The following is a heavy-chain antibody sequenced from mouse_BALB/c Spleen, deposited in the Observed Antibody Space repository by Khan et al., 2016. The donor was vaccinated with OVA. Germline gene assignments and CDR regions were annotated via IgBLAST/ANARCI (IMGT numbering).Heavy chain of an antibody. CDR1: GYSITSDYA. CDR2: ISYSGST. CDR3: TRGRGY. J-gene: IGHJ2*01. Sequence: EVQLQESGPGLVKPSQSLSLTCTVTGYSITSDYAWNWIRQFPGNKLEWMVYISYSGSTAYHPPLTSRISITRDTSKNQFFLQLNSVTTEDTATYFCTRGRGYWGQGTTLTVSS. V-gene: IGHV3-2*02.